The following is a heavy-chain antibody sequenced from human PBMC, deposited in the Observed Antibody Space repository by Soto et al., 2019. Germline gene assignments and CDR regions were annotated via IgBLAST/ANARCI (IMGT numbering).Heavy chain of an antibody. D-gene: IGHD2-2*01. CDR3: AREAPSSTSCAPSKWFDP. Sequence: SVKVSCKASGGTFSSYAISWVRQAPGQGLEWMGGIIPIFGTANYAQKFQGRVTITADESTSTAYMELSSLRSEDTAVYYCAREAPSSTSCAPSKWFDPWGQGTLVTVSS. CDR1: GGTFSSYA. CDR2: IIPIFGTA. J-gene: IGHJ5*02. V-gene: IGHV1-69*13.